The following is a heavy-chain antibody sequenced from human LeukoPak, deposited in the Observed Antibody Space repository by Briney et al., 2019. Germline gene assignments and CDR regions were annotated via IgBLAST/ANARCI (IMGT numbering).Heavy chain of an antibody. Sequence: SETLSLTCTVSGGSISSYYWSWIRQSPGKGLDWIGYIYYSVSTNYNPSLKSRVTISVDTSKNQFSLKLSSVTAADTAVYYCARAGIYCSSTSCPPWAEGAFDIWGQGTMVTVSS. D-gene: IGHD2-2*01. CDR3: ARAGIYCSSTSCPPWAEGAFDI. CDR2: IYYSVST. CDR1: GGSISSYY. J-gene: IGHJ3*02. V-gene: IGHV4-59*01.